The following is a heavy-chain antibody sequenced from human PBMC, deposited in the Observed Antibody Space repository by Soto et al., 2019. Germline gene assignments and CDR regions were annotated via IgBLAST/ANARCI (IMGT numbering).Heavy chain of an antibody. CDR3: AKDLYDYGDYVSSGY. CDR1: GFTFSSYA. Sequence: GGSLRLSCAASGFTFSSYAVSWVRQAPGKGLEWVSAISGSGGSTYYADSVKGRFTISRDNSKNTLYLQMNSLRAEDTAVYYCAKDLYDYGDYVSSGYWGQGTLVTVSS. CDR2: ISGSGGST. J-gene: IGHJ4*02. V-gene: IGHV3-23*01. D-gene: IGHD4-17*01.